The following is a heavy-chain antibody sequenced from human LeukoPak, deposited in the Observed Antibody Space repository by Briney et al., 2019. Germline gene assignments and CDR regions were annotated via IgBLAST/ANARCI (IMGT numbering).Heavy chain of an antibody. CDR1: GGSISSYY. D-gene: IGHD2-2*01. J-gene: IGHJ6*03. Sequence: SETLSLTCTVSGGSISSYYWSWIRQPPGKGLEWIGEINHSGSTNYNPSLKSRVTISVDTSKNQFSLKLSSVTAADTAVYYCARLTQNIVVVPAAKDYYYYYYMDVWGKGTTVTVSS. CDR2: INHSGST. V-gene: IGHV4-34*01. CDR3: ARLTQNIVVVPAAKDYYYYYYMDV.